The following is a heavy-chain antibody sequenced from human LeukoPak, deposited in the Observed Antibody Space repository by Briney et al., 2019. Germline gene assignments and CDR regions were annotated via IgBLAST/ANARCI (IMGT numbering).Heavy chain of an antibody. D-gene: IGHD1-26*01. V-gene: IGHV1-18*01. CDR2: ISAYKGNT. CDR1: GYTFTSYG. CDR3: ARDRSRATTGAFDI. J-gene: IGHJ3*02. Sequence: ASVKVSCKASGYTFTSYGISWVRQAPGQGLEWMGWISAYKGNTNYAQKLQGRVTMTTDTTTSTAYMELRSLRSDDTAVYYCARDRSRATTGAFDIWGQGTMVTVSS.